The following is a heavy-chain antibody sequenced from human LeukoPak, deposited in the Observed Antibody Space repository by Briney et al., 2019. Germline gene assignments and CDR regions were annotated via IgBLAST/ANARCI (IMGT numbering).Heavy chain of an antibody. CDR1: GFTFSDYY. V-gene: IGHV3-11*05. CDR2: ISSSSSYT. Sequence: GGTLRLSCAVSGFTFSDYYMSWIRQPPGKGLEWVSYISSSSSYTSYADFVKGRFTISRETAKNSLYLQMNSLRAEDTAVYYCARDDFLAGYYRGYFDYWGQGTLVTVSS. D-gene: IGHD3/OR15-3a*01. CDR3: ARDDFLAGYYRGYFDY. J-gene: IGHJ4*02.